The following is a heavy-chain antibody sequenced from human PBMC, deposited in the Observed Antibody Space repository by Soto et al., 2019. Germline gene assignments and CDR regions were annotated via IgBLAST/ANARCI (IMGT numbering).Heavy chain of an antibody. CDR2: INHSGST. Sequence: SETLSLTCAVYGGSFSGYYWSWIRQPPGKGLEWIGEINHSGSTNYNPSLKSRVTISVDTSKNQFSLKLSSVTAADTAVYYCARGFRPFHYYGSGSYLDYWGQGTLVTVSS. V-gene: IGHV4-34*01. CDR1: GGSFSGYY. D-gene: IGHD3-10*01. J-gene: IGHJ4*02. CDR3: ARGFRPFHYYGSGSYLDY.